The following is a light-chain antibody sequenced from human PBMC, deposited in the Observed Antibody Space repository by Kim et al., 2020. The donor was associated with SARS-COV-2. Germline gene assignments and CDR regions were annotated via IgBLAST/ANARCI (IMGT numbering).Light chain of an antibody. CDR2: NVN. Sequence: QSTTTSCTETINNIDAYKSVSWYHQHPGKAPKVVIFNVNKSPSVVSYRFSNSKSANTASLTISGLQDDDEGDYYSSSYARGSVYIFGSGTKVTVL. J-gene: IGLJ1*01. CDR1: INNIDAYKS. V-gene: IGLV2-11*03. CDR3: SSYARGSVYI.